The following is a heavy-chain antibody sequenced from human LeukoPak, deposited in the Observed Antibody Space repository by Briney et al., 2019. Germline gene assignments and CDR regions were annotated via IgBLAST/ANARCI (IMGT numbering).Heavy chain of an antibody. CDR3: ARDQGFIVDGLEDPTNWFDP. CDR2: VHTGGST. D-gene: IGHD2-15*01. J-gene: IGHJ5*02. CDR1: GGSFSSGRYY. Sequence: PSQTLSPTCTVSGGSFSSGRYYWSWIRQPAGKGLEWIGRVHTGGSTNYNPSLNSRLTISLDTSKDQFSLKLSSVTAADTAVYYCARDQGFIVDGLEDPTNWFDPWGQGTLVTVSS. V-gene: IGHV4-61*02.